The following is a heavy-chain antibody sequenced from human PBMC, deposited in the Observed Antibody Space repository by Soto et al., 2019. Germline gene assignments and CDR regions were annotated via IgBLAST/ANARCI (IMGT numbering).Heavy chain of an antibody. CDR2: XNPXSXXX. CDR1: GYTFTSYD. D-gene: IGHD6-19*01. CDR3: ARDRYSSELDY. V-gene: IGHV1-8*01. J-gene: IGHJ4*02. Sequence: ASVKVSCKASGYTFTSYDINWVRQATGQGLEWXGXXNPXSXXXGXXXXFQGRVTMTGNTSISTAYMELSSLRSEDTAVYYCARDRYSSELDYWGQGTLVTVSS.